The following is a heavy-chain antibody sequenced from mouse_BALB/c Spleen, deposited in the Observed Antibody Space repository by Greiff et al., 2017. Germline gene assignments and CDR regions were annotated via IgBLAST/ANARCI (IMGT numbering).Heavy chain of an antibody. CDR3: ARGQGGFAD. CDR2: ISSGGST. CDR1: GFTFSSYA. V-gene: IGHV5-6-5*01. Sequence: EVQRVESGGGLVKPGGSLNLSCAASGFTFSSYAMSWVRQTPEKRLEWVASISSGGSTYYPGSVKGRFTISRDNARNILYLQMRRLRSEDTAMYYCARGQGGFADWGQGTLVTVAA. J-gene: IGHJ3*01.